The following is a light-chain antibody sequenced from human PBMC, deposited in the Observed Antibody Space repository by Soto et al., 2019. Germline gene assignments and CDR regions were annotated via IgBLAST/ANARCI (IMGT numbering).Light chain of an antibody. CDR1: SSDIGIYDR. CDR2: EVT. Sequence: QSVLTQPPSVSGSPGQSVTISCTGTSSDIGIYDRVSWYQQTPGTAPKLMICEVTNRPSGVPDRFSGSKSGTTASLTISGLQAEDEAGYYCSSYTSSNTVLFGGGTKVTVL. V-gene: IGLV2-18*02. CDR3: SSYTSSNTVL. J-gene: IGLJ2*01.